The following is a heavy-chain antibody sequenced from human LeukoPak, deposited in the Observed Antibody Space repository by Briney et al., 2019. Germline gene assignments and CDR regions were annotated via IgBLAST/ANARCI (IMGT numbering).Heavy chain of an antibody. CDR2: ISGSGGST. Sequence: GGSLRLSCAASGFTFSSYAMSWVRQAPGKGLEWVSAISGSGGSTYYADSVKGRFTISRDNSKNTLYLQMNSLRAEDTAVYYCAGGPTYDFWSGYFDYWGQGTLVTVSS. V-gene: IGHV3-23*01. CDR3: AGGPTYDFWSGYFDY. CDR1: GFTFSSYA. D-gene: IGHD3-3*01. J-gene: IGHJ4*02.